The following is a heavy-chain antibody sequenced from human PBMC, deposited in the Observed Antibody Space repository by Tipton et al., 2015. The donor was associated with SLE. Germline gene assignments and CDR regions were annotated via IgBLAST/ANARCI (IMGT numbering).Heavy chain of an antibody. CDR2: INWNGGST. CDR3: ARDWAIMITFGGVIVPGAFDI. D-gene: IGHD3-16*02. Sequence: SLRLSCAASGFTFSSYGMSWVRQAPGKGLEWVSGINWNGGSTGYADSVKGRFTISRDNAKNSLYLQMNSLRAEDTALYYCARDWAIMITFGGVIVPGAFDIWGQGTMVTVSS. CDR1: GFTFSSYG. J-gene: IGHJ3*02. V-gene: IGHV3-20*04.